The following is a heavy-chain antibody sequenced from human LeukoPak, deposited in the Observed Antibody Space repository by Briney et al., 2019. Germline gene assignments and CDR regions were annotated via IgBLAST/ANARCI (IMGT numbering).Heavy chain of an antibody. CDR3: AKSSRGYSYGISDAFDI. CDR1: GFTFSSYA. D-gene: IGHD5-18*01. CDR2: ISGSGGST. V-gene: IGHV3-23*01. Sequence: GGSLRLSCVASGFTFSSYAMSWVRQAPGKGLEWVSAISGSGGSTYYADSVKGRFTISRDNSKNTLYLQMNSLRAEDTAVYYCAKSSRGYSYGISDAFDIWGQGTMVTVSS. J-gene: IGHJ3*02.